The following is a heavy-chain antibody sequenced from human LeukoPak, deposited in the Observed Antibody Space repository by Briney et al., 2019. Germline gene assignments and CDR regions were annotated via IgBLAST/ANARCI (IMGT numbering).Heavy chain of an antibody. CDR1: GFSVSNNY. CDR3: ARANDSSGYYYDWFDP. J-gene: IGHJ5*02. V-gene: IGHV3-53*01. CDR2: IYSGGST. Sequence: GGSLRLSCAASGFSVSNNYMSWVRQAPGEGLEWVSVIYSGGSTYYADSVKGRFTISRDNSKNTLYLQMNRLRAEDTAMYYCARANDSSGYYYDWFDPWGQGTLVTVSS. D-gene: IGHD3-22*01.